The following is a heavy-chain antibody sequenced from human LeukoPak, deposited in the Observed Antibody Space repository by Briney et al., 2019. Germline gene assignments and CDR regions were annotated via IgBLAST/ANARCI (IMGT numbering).Heavy chain of an antibody. CDR1: GYTFTSYY. J-gene: IGHJ4*02. D-gene: IGHD6-13*01. V-gene: IGHV1-2*02. Sequence: ASVKVSCKASGYTFTSYYMHWVRQAPGQGLEWMGWINPNSGGTNYAQKFQGRVTMTRDTSISTAYMELSRLRSDDTAVYYCARVYSSSWYDFDYWGQGTLVTVSS. CDR2: INPNSGGT. CDR3: ARVYSSSWYDFDY.